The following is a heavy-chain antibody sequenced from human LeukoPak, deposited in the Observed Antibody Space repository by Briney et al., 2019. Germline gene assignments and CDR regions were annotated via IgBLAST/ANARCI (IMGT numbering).Heavy chain of an antibody. CDR2: IYYSGST. CDR1: GGSISSYY. Sequence: NPSETLSLTCTVSGGSISSYYWSWIRQPPGKGLEWIGYIYYSGSTNYNPSLKSRVTISVDTSKNQFSLKLSSVTAADTAVYYCARGRGRVAAAAGFDPWGQGTLVTVSS. CDR3: ARGRGRVAAAAGFDP. D-gene: IGHD6-13*01. V-gene: IGHV4-59*12. J-gene: IGHJ5*02.